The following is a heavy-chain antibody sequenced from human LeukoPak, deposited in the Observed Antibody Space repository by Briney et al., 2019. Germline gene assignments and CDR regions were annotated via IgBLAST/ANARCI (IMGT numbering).Heavy chain of an antibody. V-gene: IGHV5-51*01. CDR3: ARVYSSSWYHYYYGMDV. CDR1: GYSFTSYW. CDR2: IYPGDSDT. D-gene: IGHD6-13*01. J-gene: IGHJ6*02. Sequence: GESLKISCKGSGYSFTSYWIGWVRQMPGKGLEWMGIIYPGDSDTRYSPSFQGQVTISADKSISTAYLQWSSLKASDTAMYYCARVYSSSWYHYYYGMDVWGQGTTVTVSS.